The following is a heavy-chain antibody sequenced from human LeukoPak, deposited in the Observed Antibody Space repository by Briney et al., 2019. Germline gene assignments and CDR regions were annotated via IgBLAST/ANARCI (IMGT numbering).Heavy chain of an antibody. CDR3: AREGAIFGVVIMIPWFDP. CDR2: IYHSGST. Sequence: NPSETLSLTCAVSGYSISIGYYWGWIRQPPGKGLEWIGSIYHSGSTYYNPSLKSRVTISVDTSKNQFSLKLSSVTAADTAVYYCAREGAIFGVVIMIPWFDPWGQGTLVTVSS. J-gene: IGHJ5*02. V-gene: IGHV4-38-2*02. D-gene: IGHD3-3*01. CDR1: GYSISIGYY.